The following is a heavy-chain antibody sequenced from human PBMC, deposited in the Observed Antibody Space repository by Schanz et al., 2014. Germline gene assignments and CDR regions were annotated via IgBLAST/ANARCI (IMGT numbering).Heavy chain of an antibody. CDR3: AREEGYGYGPGAFDI. CDR2: ISYHGSEK. V-gene: IGHV3-30*03. CDR1: GFSFSDYG. D-gene: IGHD5-18*01. Sequence: QVQLVESGGSVVQPGRSLRLSCAGSGFSFSDYGMHWVRQAPGRGLEWVAVISYHGSEKYYADSVKGRFTISRDNSKNTLYLQMNSLRAEDTAVYYCAREEGYGYGPGAFDIWGQGTMVTVSS. J-gene: IGHJ3*02.